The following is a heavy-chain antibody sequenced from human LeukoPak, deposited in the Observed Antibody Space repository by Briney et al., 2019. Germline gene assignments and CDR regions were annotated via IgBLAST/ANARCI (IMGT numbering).Heavy chain of an antibody. J-gene: IGHJ3*02. V-gene: IGHV4-4*07. D-gene: IGHD3-22*01. CDR2: MSPSERT. CDR1: GGSINTYH. Sequence: PSETLSLTCTGSGGSINTYHWSWIRQAAEKGLEGIGRMSPSERTDYNPSLKGRGTISVDTSKTQFSLTLTSVTAADTGIYYCARVPWDYDSSGYSLNGFDIWGQGTMVTVSS. CDR3: ARVPWDYDSSGYSLNGFDI.